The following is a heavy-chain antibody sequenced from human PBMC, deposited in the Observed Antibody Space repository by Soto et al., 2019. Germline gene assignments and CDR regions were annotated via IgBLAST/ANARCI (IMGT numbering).Heavy chain of an antibody. CDR2: MFYGGST. Sequence: QLQLQESGPGLVKPSETLSLTCTVSGGSISSSSDHWGWIRQPPGKGLEWIGSMFYGGSTYYNPSLKSRVTISVDTSKSQFSLKLSSVTAADTAVYYCARTLYVDIVATGFWGQGTLVTVSS. D-gene: IGHD5-12*01. J-gene: IGHJ4*02. CDR3: ARTLYVDIVATGF. V-gene: IGHV4-39*01. CDR1: GGSISSSSDH.